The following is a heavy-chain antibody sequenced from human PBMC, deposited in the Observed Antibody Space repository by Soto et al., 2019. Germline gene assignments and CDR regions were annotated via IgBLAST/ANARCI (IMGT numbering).Heavy chain of an antibody. CDR3: ARSGIAAAGLRMDV. D-gene: IGHD6-13*01. Sequence: QVQLVESGGGVVQPGRSLRLSCAASGFTFSSYGMHWVRQAPGKGLEWVAVIWYDGSNKYYADSVKGRFTISRDNSKNTLYLQMNSLRAEDTAVYYCARSGIAAAGLRMDVWGQGTTVTVSS. CDR1: GFTFSSYG. V-gene: IGHV3-33*01. CDR2: IWYDGSNK. J-gene: IGHJ6*02.